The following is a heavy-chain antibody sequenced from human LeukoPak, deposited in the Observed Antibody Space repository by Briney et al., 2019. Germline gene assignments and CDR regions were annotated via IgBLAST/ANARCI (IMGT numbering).Heavy chain of an antibody. J-gene: IGHJ4*02. CDR3: AREPHNYYDSSGYYNYFDY. Sequence: GGPLILSWAASGFTFSSYAISWVRQAPGKGLEWVSVISGTGGSTYYADSVKGRFTISRDNSKNTLYLQMNSLGAEDTAVYYSAREPHNYYDSSGYYNYFDYWGQGTLVTVSS. CDR1: GFTFSSYA. V-gene: IGHV3-23*01. D-gene: IGHD3-22*01. CDR2: ISGTGGST.